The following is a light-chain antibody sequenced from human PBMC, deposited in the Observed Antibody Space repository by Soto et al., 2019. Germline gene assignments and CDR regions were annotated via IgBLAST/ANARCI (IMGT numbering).Light chain of an antibody. J-gene: IGKJ1*01. V-gene: IGKV3-20*01. CDR3: QQYGDSPRS. CDR1: QSVSSSY. CDR2: GAS. Sequence: EIVLTRSPGPLSLSPVSMATLFCISSQSVSSSYLAWYRQKPGQAPRLLIYGASSRATGIPDRFSGSGSGTDFTLTISRLEPEDFAVYYCQQYGDSPRSCGQGTKGEIK.